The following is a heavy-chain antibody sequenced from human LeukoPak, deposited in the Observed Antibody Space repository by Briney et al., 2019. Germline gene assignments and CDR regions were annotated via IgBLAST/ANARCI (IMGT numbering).Heavy chain of an antibody. CDR1: GGSFSGYY. Sequence: SETLSLTCAVYGGSFSGYYWSWIRQPPGKGLEWIGESNHSGSTNYNPSLKSRVTISVDTSKNQFSLKLSSVTAADTAVYYCARVRYCSSTSCYSKSAFDIWGQGTMVTVSS. V-gene: IGHV4-34*01. CDR2: SNHSGST. J-gene: IGHJ3*02. D-gene: IGHD2-2*01. CDR3: ARVRYCSSTSCYSKSAFDI.